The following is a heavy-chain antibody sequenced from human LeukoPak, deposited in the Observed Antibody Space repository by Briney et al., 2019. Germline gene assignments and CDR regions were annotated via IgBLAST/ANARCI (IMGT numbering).Heavy chain of an antibody. V-gene: IGHV3-30*19. CDR1: GFPFSSYG. CDR2: ITNDGSKK. CDR3: ALIEGGRCYLCDF. Sequence: GGSLRLSCATSGFPFSSYGMHWVRQAPGKGLEWVALITNDGSKKYHGDSVRGRFTISRDNSNSTLYLQMHSLRLEDTAVYYCALIEGGRCYLCDFWGQGNLVVVSS. J-gene: IGHJ4*02. D-gene: IGHD2-15*01.